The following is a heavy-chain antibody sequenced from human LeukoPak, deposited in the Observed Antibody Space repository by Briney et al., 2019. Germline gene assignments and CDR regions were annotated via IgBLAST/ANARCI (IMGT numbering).Heavy chain of an antibody. V-gene: IGHV3-30*02. CDR1: GFTFSSYG. D-gene: IGHD2-2*01. J-gene: IGHJ4*02. Sequence: GGSLRLSCAASGFTFSSYGMHWVRQAPGKGLEWVAFIRYDGSNKYYADSVKGRFTISRDNSKNTLYLQMNSLRAEDTAVYYCSKDGGVWAVLPATMSYWGQGTLVTVSS. CDR3: SKDGGVWAVLPATMSY. CDR2: IRYDGSNK.